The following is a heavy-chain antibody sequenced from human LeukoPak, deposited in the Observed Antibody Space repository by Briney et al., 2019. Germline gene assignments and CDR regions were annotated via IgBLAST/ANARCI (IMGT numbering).Heavy chain of an antibody. J-gene: IGHJ4*02. CDR1: GFTFSGSD. V-gene: IGHV3-73*01. Sequence: AGGSLRLSCAASGFTFSGSDMHWVRQASGKGLEWVGRIRSKANSYATAYAASVKGRFTISRDDSKNTAYLQMNSLKTEDTAVYYCTRRDPTDTAMDPFDYWGQGTLVTVSS. CDR2: IRSKANSYAT. D-gene: IGHD5-18*01. CDR3: TRRDPTDTAMDPFDY.